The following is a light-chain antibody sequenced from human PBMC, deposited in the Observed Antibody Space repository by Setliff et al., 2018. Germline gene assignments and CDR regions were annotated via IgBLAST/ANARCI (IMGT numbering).Light chain of an antibody. CDR1: SSNIGSNY. V-gene: IGLV1-47*01. CDR2: RNN. CDR3: AAWDDSLSGLV. J-gene: IGLJ1*01. Sequence: QSVLTQPPSASGTPGQRVTISCSGSSSNIGSNYVYWYQQLPGTAPKLLIYRNNQRPSGVPDRFSGSKSGTSASLAISGLRSEDEADYYCAAWDDSLSGLVFGTGDQGHRP.